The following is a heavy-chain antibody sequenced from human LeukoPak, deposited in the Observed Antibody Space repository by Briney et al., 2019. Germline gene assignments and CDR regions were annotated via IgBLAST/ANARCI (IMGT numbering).Heavy chain of an antibody. J-gene: IGHJ4*02. CDR1: GFPFSAYY. CDR2: IGFSSIGYSSDHL. D-gene: IGHD3/OR15-3a*01. CDR3: AREDFFTPHS. V-gene: IGHV3-11*05. Sequence: GGSLRLSCAASGFPFSAYYMTWIRQAPGKGLEWVSSIGFSSIGYSSDHLKYADSVKGRFTISRDNAKNSLFLQMDSLRAEGTAVYFCAREDFFTPHSWGQGTLVTVSS.